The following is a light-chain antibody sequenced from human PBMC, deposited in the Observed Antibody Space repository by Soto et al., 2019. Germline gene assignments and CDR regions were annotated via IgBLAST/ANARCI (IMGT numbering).Light chain of an antibody. CDR1: SSNIGAGSD. J-gene: IGLJ1*01. V-gene: IGLV1-40*01. CDR3: LSYDNSLSAFYV. Sequence: QSVLTQPPSVSGAPGQRVTISCTGSSSNIGAGSDVHWYRQLPRTAPKLLIFTNINRPSGVPDRFSGSKSGTSASLAITGLQAEDEADYYCLSYDNSLSAFYVFGTGTKLTVL. CDR2: TNI.